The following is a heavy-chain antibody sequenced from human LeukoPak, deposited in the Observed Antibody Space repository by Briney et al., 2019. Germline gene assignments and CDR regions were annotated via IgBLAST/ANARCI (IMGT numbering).Heavy chain of an antibody. J-gene: IGHJ6*02. CDR3: ARDKSAYYDFWSGYLAITDYYYYYGMDV. CDR2: INPNGGGT. V-gene: IGHV1-2*02. D-gene: IGHD3-3*01. Sequence: ASVKVSCKASGYTFTGYYMRWVRQAPGQGLEWMGWINPNGGGTNYAQKFQGRVTMTRDTSISTAYMELSRLRSDDTAVYYCARDKSAYYDFWSGYLAITDYYYYYGMDVWGQGTTVTVSS. CDR1: GYTFTGYY.